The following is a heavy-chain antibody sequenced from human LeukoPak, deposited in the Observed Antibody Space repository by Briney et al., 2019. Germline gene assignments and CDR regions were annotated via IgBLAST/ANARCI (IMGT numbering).Heavy chain of an antibody. Sequence: GGSLRLSCAASGFTFSRYSMNWVRQAPGKGLEWVSYITSSSSTIYYADSVKGRFTISRDNAKNLLYLQMNSLRDEDTAVYYCARWPRADYWGQGTLVTVSS. V-gene: IGHV3-48*02. CDR2: ITSSSSTI. J-gene: IGHJ4*02. CDR1: GFTFSRYS. CDR3: ARWPRADY.